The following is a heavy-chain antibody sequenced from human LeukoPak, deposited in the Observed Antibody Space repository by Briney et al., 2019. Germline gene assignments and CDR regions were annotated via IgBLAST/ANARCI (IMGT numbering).Heavy chain of an antibody. CDR3: AREGSHIVVVTAIWDAFDI. D-gene: IGHD2-21*02. Sequence: SETLSLTCTGSGGSISSGSYYWSWIRQPAGKGLEWIGRIYTSGSTNYNPCLKSRVTISVDKSKNQFSLKLSSVTAADTAVYYCAREGSHIVVVTAIWDAFDIWGQGTMVTVSS. J-gene: IGHJ3*02. CDR2: IYTSGST. V-gene: IGHV4-61*02. CDR1: GGSISSGSYY.